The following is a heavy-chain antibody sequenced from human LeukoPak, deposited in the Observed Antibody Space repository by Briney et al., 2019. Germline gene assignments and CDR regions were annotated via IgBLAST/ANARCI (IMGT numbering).Heavy chain of an antibody. Sequence: SETLSLTCTVSGGSVSSRSYYWGWIRQPPGKGLEWIGSIYYSGSTYYNPSLKSRVTISVDTSKNQFSLKLSSVTAADTAVYYCARLDSSGYYTLDVWGQGTTVTASS. CDR2: IYYSGST. CDR3: ARLDSSGYYTLDV. CDR1: GGSVSSRSYY. V-gene: IGHV4-39*01. J-gene: IGHJ6*02. D-gene: IGHD3-22*01.